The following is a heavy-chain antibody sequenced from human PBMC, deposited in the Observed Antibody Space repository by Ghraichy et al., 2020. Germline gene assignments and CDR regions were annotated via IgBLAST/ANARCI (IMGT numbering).Heavy chain of an antibody. CDR3: ALPAAISFRRGEDFWSGPYDY. Sequence: SQTLSLTCAVYGGSFSGYYWSWIRQPPGKGLEWIGEINHSGSTNYNPSLKSRVTISVDTSKNQFSLKLSSVTAADTAVYYCALPAAISFRRGEDFWSGPYDYWGQGTLVTVSS. J-gene: IGHJ4*02. D-gene: IGHD2-2*02. CDR1: GGSFSGYY. V-gene: IGHV4-34*01. CDR2: INHSGST.